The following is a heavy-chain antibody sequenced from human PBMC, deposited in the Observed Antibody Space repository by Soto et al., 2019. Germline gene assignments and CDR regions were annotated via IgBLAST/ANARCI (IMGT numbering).Heavy chain of an antibody. V-gene: IGHV4-34*01. D-gene: IGHD2-8*02. J-gene: IGHJ4*02. Sequence: SETLSLTCAVYGWSFSGYYWTWIRQPPGTGLERIGEINHSGSTNYNPSLKSRVTISVDTSKNQFSLKLTSVTAADTAVYYCARDKITGLFDYWGQGTLVTVS. CDR1: GWSFSGYY. CDR2: INHSGST. CDR3: ARDKITGLFDY.